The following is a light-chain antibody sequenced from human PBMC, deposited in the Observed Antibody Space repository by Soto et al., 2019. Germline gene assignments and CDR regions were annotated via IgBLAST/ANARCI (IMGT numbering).Light chain of an antibody. CDR2: EVT. CDR1: SRDVGGYDY. J-gene: IGLJ3*02. V-gene: IGLV2-8*01. CDR3: SSYAGRNNLV. Sequence: QSALTQPPSASGSPGQSVTISCTGTSRDVGGYDYVSWYQQRPGKAPKLVIFEVTKRPSGVPDRFSGSKSGNTASLTVAGLQTEDEADYFCSSYAGRNNLVFGGGTKLAVL.